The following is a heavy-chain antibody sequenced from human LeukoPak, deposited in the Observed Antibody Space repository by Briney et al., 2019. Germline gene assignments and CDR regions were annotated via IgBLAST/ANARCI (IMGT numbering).Heavy chain of an antibody. CDR2: IRYDGNNA. D-gene: IGHD2-15*01. J-gene: IGHJ5*02. Sequence: QPGGSLRLSCAASGFTFSSYGMHWVRQAPGKGLEWVAFIRYDGNNAFYVDSVKGRFTISRDNSKNTLYLQMNSLRAEDTAVYYCARGGGSPDPWGQGTLVTVSS. V-gene: IGHV3-30*02. CDR1: GFTFSSYG. CDR3: ARGGGSPDP.